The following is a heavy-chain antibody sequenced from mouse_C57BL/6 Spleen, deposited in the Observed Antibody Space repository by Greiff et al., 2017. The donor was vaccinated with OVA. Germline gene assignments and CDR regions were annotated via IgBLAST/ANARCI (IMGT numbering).Heavy chain of an antibody. D-gene: IGHD2-5*01. V-gene: IGHV1-59*01. CDR1: GYTFTSYW. Sequence: QVQLQQPGAELVRPGTSVKLSCKASGYTFTSYWMHWVKQRPGQGLEWIGVIDPSDSYTNYNQKFKGKATLTVDTSSSTAYMQLGSLTSEDSAVYDCASVDYSNYYWNFDVWGTGTTVTVSS. CDR3: ASVDYSNYYWNFDV. J-gene: IGHJ1*03. CDR2: IDPSDSYT.